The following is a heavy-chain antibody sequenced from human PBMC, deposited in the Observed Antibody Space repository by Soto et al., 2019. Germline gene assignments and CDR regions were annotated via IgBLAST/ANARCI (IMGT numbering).Heavy chain of an antibody. Sequence: QITLKESGPTLVKPTQTLTLTCNFSGFSLTNGVGVGWIRQPPGKALEWLALIFWDGEEQYNALLKSGLSITKDTSKNQVVLTMTNMDPVDTATYYCAHRRGYYYDRSGYSHFNYWGQGIFVTVSS. D-gene: IGHD3-22*01. CDR3: AHRRGYYYDRSGYSHFNY. CDR1: GFSLTNGVG. J-gene: IGHJ4*02. CDR2: IFWDGEE. V-gene: IGHV2-5*02.